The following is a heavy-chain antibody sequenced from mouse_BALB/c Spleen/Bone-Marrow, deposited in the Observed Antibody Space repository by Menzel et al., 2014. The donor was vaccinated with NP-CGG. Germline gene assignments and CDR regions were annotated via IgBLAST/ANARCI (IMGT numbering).Heavy chain of an antibody. D-gene: IGHD1-1*01. CDR3: TGSDY. CDR1: GFTFSNYW. Sequence: EVKLMESGGGLVQPGGSMKLSCVASGFTFSNYWMNWVRQSPEKGLEWVAEIRLKSNNYATHYAESVKGRFTISRDDSKSSVYLQMNNLRAEDTGIYYCTGSDYWGQGTTLTVSS. V-gene: IGHV6-6*02. CDR2: IRLKSNNYAT. J-gene: IGHJ2*01.